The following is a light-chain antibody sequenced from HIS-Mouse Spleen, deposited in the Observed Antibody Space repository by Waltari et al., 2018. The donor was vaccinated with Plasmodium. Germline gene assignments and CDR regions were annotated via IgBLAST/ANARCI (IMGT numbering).Light chain of an antibody. CDR3: QQYGSSPRT. CDR1: QSVSSSY. V-gene: IGKV3-20*01. Sequence: EIVLTQSPGTLSLSPGERATLSCRASQSVSSSYLAWYQQKPGQAPRPLIYGASSRATVIPDRFSGSGSGTDFTLTISRLEHEDFAVYYCQQYGSSPRTFGQGTKVEIK. J-gene: IGKJ1*01. CDR2: GAS.